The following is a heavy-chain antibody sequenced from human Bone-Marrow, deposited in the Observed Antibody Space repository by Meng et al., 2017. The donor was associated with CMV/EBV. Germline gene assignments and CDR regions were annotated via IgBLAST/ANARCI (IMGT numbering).Heavy chain of an antibody. Sequence: GESLKISCAASGFTFDDYGMSWVRQAPGKGLEWVSAINWNGDTTGYADSVKGRFTISRDNAKNSLYLQMDSLRAEDTALYYCARVSYQLLPTYYYYGMDVWVQGTTVTVSS. D-gene: IGHD2-2*01. CDR3: ARVSYQLLPTYYYYGMDV. V-gene: IGHV3-20*04. J-gene: IGHJ6*02. CDR1: GFTFDDYG. CDR2: INWNGDTT.